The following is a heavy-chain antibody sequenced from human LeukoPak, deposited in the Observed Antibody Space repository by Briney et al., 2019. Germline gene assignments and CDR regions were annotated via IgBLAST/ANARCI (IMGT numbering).Heavy chain of an antibody. CDR2: IYHIGST. Sequence: SETLSLTCGVSGYSISRGYYWAWIRQPPGKGLEWIGTIYHIGSTYYNPSLESRVTISVDTTKNEFSLNLNSVTADATAVYYCARAGWIITSGIDYWGQGALVTVSS. CDR1: GYSISRGYY. V-gene: IGHV4-38-2*01. J-gene: IGHJ4*02. CDR3: ARAGWIITSGIDY. D-gene: IGHD1-20*01.